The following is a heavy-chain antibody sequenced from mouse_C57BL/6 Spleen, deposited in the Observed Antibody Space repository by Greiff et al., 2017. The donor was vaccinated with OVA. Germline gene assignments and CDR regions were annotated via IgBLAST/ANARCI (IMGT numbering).Heavy chain of an antibody. J-gene: IGHJ2*01. CDR2: IYPGDGDT. D-gene: IGHD2-5*01. Sequence: QVQLKESGPELVKPGASVKISCKASGYAFSSSWMNWVKQRPGKGLEWIGRIYPGDGDTNYNGKFKGKATLTADKSSSTAYMQLSSLTSEDSAVYFCAREDYYSNYLDYWGQGTTLTVSS. V-gene: IGHV1-82*01. CDR3: AREDYYSNYLDY. CDR1: GYAFSSSW.